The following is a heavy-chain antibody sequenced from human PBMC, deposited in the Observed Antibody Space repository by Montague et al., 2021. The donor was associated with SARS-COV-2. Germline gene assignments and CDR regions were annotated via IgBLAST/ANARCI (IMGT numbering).Heavy chain of an antibody. V-gene: IGHV4-34*01. CDR1: GGSFSGYC. CDR2: INHGGST. Sequence: SETRSLTCAVHGGSFSGYCWNWIRQRPGKGLEWIGEINHGGSTNYNPSLKNRLTISAGTSKNQFSLKLTSVAATDTAVYYCARLRDGVVPSPILGIGPYFTYYYMDVWGKGTTVTVS. D-gene: IGHD2-15*01. CDR3: ARLRDGVVPSPILGIGPYFTYYYMDV. J-gene: IGHJ6*03.